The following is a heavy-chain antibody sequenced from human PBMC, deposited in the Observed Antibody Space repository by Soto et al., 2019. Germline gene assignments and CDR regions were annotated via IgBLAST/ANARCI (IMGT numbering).Heavy chain of an antibody. Sequence: PSETLSLTCTVSGGSVSSGSYYWSWIRQPPGKGLEWIGYIYYSGSTNYNPSLKSRVTISVDTSKNQFSLKLRSVTTADSAVYYCARDRADSGYEGSLYWGQGALVTVSS. V-gene: IGHV4-61*01. J-gene: IGHJ4*02. CDR3: ARDRADSGYEGSLY. CDR2: IYYSGST. CDR1: GGSVSSGSYY. D-gene: IGHD5-12*01.